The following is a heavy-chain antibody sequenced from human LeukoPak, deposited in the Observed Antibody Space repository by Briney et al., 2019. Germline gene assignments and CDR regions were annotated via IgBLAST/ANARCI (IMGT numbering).Heavy chain of an antibody. CDR1: GFTFSSYG. J-gene: IGHJ3*02. CDR2: IWYDGSNK. D-gene: IGHD6-13*01. Sequence: GGSLRLSCAASGFTFSSYGMHWVRQAPGKGLEWVAVIWYDGSNKYYADSVKGRFTISRDNSKNTLYLQMNSRRAEDTAVYYCARDRSGYSDAFDIWGQGTMVTVSS. V-gene: IGHV3-33*01. CDR3: ARDRSGYSDAFDI.